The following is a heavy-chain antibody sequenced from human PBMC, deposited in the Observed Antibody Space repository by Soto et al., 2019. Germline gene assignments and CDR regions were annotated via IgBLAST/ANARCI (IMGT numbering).Heavy chain of an antibody. CDR2: ISSSSSYI. V-gene: IGHV3-21*01. CDR1: GFTFSSYS. D-gene: IGHD2-21*02. J-gene: IGHJ6*02. CDR3: ARDLSATRIVVVTAIYYYYYGMDV. Sequence: GGSLRLSCAASGFTFSSYSMNWVRQAPGKGLEWVSSISSSSSYIYYADSVKGRFTISRDNAKNSLYLQMNSLRAEDTAVYYCARDLSATRIVVVTAIYYYYYGMDVWGQGTTVTVSS.